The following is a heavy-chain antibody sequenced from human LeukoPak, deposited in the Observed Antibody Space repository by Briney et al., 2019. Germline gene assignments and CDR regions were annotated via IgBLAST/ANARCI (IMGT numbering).Heavy chain of an antibody. V-gene: IGHV4-34*01. Sequence: SETLSLTCAVYGGSFSGYYWSWIRQPPGKGLEWIGEINHSGSTNYNPSLKSRVTISVDTSKNQFSLKLSSVTAADTAVYYCARGRDPGFGTRSSWYYFDYWGQGTLVTVSS. J-gene: IGHJ4*02. CDR3: ARGRDPGFGTRSSWYYFDY. D-gene: IGHD6-13*01. CDR1: GGSFSGYY. CDR2: INHSGST.